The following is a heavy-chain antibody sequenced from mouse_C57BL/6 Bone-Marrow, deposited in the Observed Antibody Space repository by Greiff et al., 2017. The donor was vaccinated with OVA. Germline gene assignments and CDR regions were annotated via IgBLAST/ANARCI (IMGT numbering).Heavy chain of an antibody. J-gene: IGHJ2*01. Sequence: QVQLKQPGAELVKPGASVKLSCKASGYTFTSYWMHWVKQRPGRGLEWIGRIDPNSGGTKYNEKFKSKATLTVDKPSSTAYMQLSSLTSEDSAVYYCARRWYLYYFDYWGQGTTLTVSS. CDR1: GYTFTSYW. CDR3: ARRWYLYYFDY. CDR2: IDPNSGGT. D-gene: IGHD1-1*02. V-gene: IGHV1-72*01.